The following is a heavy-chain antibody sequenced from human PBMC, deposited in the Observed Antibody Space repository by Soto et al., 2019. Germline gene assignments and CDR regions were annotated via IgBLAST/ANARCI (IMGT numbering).Heavy chain of an antibody. J-gene: IGHJ6*02. D-gene: IGHD5-12*01. CDR2: IIPSLGIA. V-gene: IGHV1-69*02. Sequence: GASVKVSCKASGGTFSSYTISWVRQAPGQGLEWMGRIIPSLGIANYAQKFQGRVTITADKSTSTAYMELSSLRSEDTAVYYCARLRWGYDFSIYYYYGMDGWGQGTTVTVYS. CDR3: ARLRWGYDFSIYYYYGMDG. CDR1: GGTFSSYT.